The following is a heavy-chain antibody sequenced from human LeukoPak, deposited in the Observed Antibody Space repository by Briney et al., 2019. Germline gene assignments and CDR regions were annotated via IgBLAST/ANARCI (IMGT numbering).Heavy chain of an antibody. Sequence: SETLSLTCTVSGGSISSYYWSWIRQPPGKGLEWIRYIYYSGSTNYNPSLKSRVTISVDTSKNQFSLKLSSVTAADTAVYYCARGGYCSGGSCYNWFDPWGQGTLVTVSS. D-gene: IGHD2-15*01. J-gene: IGHJ5*02. CDR2: IYYSGST. CDR1: GGSISSYY. CDR3: ARGGYCSGGSCYNWFDP. V-gene: IGHV4-59*01.